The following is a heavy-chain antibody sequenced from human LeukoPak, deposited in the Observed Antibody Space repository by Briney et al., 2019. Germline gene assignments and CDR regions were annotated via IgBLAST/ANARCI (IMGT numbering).Heavy chain of an antibody. J-gene: IGHJ6*03. CDR2: INPNSGGT. CDR3: ARGHPGSLPYYYYYMDV. D-gene: IGHD3-10*01. V-gene: IGHV1-2*02. CDR1: GYTFTGYY. Sequence: ASVKVSCKASGYTFTGYYMHWVRQAPGQGLEWMGWINPNSGGTNYAQKFQGRVTMTRDTSISTAYMELSRLRSDDTAVYYCARGHPGSLPYYYYYMDVWGKGTTVTVSS.